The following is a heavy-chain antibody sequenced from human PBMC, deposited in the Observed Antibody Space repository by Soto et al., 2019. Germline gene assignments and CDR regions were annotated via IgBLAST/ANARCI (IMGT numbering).Heavy chain of an antibody. V-gene: IGHV4-4*02. J-gene: IGHJ4*02. CDR1: GVSIGSHDW. Sequence: QVQLQESGPGLVKPSGTLSLTCAVSGVSIGSHDWWTWVRQPPGKGLEWIGESHQSGNTNYNSSLESRVTMSLDKSTNHFFLQLSSVTVADTAVYYCATRDTGRVYWGQGTLVTVSS. D-gene: IGHD5-18*01. CDR2: SHQSGNT. CDR3: ATRDTGRVY.